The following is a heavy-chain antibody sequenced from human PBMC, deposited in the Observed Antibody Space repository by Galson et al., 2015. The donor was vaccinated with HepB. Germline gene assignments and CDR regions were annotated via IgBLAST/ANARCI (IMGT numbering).Heavy chain of an antibody. CDR1: GFTFSSYG. J-gene: IGHJ5*02. CDR2: ISYDGSNK. V-gene: IGHV3-30*18. Sequence: SLRLSCAASGFTFSSYGMHWVRQAPGKGLEWVAVISYDGSNKYYADSVKGRFTISRDNSKNTLYLQMNSLRAEDTAVYYCAKDTYMSWYSQNNWFDPWGQGTLVTVSS. CDR3: AKDTYMSWYSQNNWFDP. D-gene: IGHD6-13*01.